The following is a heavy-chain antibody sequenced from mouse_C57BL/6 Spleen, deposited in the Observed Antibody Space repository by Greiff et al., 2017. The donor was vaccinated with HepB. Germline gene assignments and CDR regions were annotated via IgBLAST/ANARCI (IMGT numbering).Heavy chain of an antibody. D-gene: IGHD2-2*01. CDR3: ARTGDGYDDPYYAMDY. CDR1: GYTFTDYY. Sequence: VQLQQSGPELVKPGASVKISCKASGYTFTDYYMNWVKQSHGKSLEWIGDINPNNGGTSYNQKFKGKATLTVDKSSSTAYMELRSLTSEDSAVYYCARTGDGYDDPYYAMDYWGQGTSVTVSS. J-gene: IGHJ4*01. V-gene: IGHV1-26*01. CDR2: INPNNGGT.